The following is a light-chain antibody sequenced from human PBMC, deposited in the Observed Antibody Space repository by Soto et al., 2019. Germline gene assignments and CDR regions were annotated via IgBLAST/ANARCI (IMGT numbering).Light chain of an antibody. Sequence: DIVMTQSPDSLAVSLGERATINCRSSQSVLYSSNNRNYLAWYQQKPGQRPKLLIYWASTRDSGVPERYSGSGSGTDFTLTISSLQAEDVAVYYCQQYYSVPPQFGQGTKVEIK. V-gene: IGKV4-1*01. CDR1: QSVLYSSNNRNY. J-gene: IGKJ1*01. CDR3: QQYYSVPPQ. CDR2: WAS.